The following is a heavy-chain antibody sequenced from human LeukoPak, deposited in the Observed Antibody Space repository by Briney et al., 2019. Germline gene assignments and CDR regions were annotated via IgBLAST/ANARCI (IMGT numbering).Heavy chain of an antibody. Sequence: GASVKVSCKASGYTFPAYYMHWVRQAPGHGLDWLGWINPDSGGTNYAQKFQGRVTMTREPSISTAYMELSWLRSDDTAMYYCATSRAQTLAYCGGDCYSGFDYWGQGTLVSVSS. CDR1: GYTFPAYY. CDR3: ATSRAQTLAYCGGDCYSGFDY. V-gene: IGHV1-2*02. CDR2: INPDSGGT. D-gene: IGHD2-21*02. J-gene: IGHJ4*02.